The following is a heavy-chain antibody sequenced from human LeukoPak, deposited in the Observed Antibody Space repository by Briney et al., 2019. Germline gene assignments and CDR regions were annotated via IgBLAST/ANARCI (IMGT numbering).Heavy chain of an antibody. V-gene: IGHV3-21*01. Sequence: GKSLRLSCAASGFTFSSYSMNWVRQAPGKGLEWVSSISSSSSYIYYADSVKGRFTISRDNAKNSLYLQMNSLRAEDTAAYYCARNSYYDFWSGYYSYYYYYYMDVWGKGTTVTVSS. CDR1: GFTFSSYS. CDR2: ISSSSSYI. J-gene: IGHJ6*03. D-gene: IGHD3-3*01. CDR3: ARNSYYDFWSGYYSYYYYYYMDV.